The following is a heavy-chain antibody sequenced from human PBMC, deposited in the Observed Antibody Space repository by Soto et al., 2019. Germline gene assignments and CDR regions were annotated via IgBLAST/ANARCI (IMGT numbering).Heavy chain of an antibody. CDR1: GFTFSSYT. CDR2: ISSSSNYI. D-gene: IGHD5-18*01. CDR3: AKAGRSYSYGPPFHFDR. Sequence: EVQLVESGGGLVRPGGSLRVSCTSSGFTFSSYTMSWVRQAPGKGLEWVSSISSSSNYIKYADSVKGRFTISRDSATNSLFLEMNDLRAGDTAVYFCAKAGRSYSYGPPFHFDRWGQGTHVTVSS. V-gene: IGHV3-21*06. J-gene: IGHJ4*02.